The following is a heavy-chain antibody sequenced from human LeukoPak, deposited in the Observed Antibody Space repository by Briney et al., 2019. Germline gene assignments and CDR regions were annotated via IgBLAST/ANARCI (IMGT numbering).Heavy chain of an antibody. J-gene: IGHJ4*02. V-gene: IGHV4-39*01. CDR3: ARRPTYYYDSARGFDY. Sequence: PSETLSLTCTVSGGSISSSSYYWGWIRQPPGKGLEWIGSIYYSGSTYYNPSLKSRVTISVDTSKNQFSLKLSSVTAADTAVYYCARRPTYYYDSARGFDYWGQGTLVTVSS. D-gene: IGHD3-22*01. CDR1: GGSISSSSYY. CDR2: IYYSGST.